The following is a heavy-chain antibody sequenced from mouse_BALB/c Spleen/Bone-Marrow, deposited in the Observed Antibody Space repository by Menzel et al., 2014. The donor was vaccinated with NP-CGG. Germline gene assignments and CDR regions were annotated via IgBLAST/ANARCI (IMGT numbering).Heavy chain of an antibody. J-gene: IGHJ1*01. D-gene: IGHD2-14*01. V-gene: IGHV7-3*02. CDR1: GFNFTDYY. CDR2: IRNKANGYTT. CDR3: ARDDYRYVGWYVDV. Sequence: EVQGVDSGGGFVQPGGSLRLSCATSGFNFTDYYMSWVRQPPGKALEWLGFIRNKANGYTTEYSASVKGRFTISRDNSQRILYLQMNTLRAEDSATYDCARDDYRYVGWYVDVWGAGTTVT.